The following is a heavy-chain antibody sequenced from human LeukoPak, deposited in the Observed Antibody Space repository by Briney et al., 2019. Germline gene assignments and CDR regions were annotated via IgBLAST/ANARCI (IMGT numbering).Heavy chain of an antibody. V-gene: IGHV4-4*07. CDR3: ARIDSSSSAYYFDY. J-gene: IGHJ4*02. D-gene: IGHD6-6*01. Sequence: SETLSLTCTVSGGSISSYYWSWIRQPAGKGLEWIGRIYTSGSTNYNPSLKSRVTVSLDTSKNQFSLKLSSVTAADTAVYYCARIDSSSSAYYFDYWGQGTLVTVSS. CDR2: IYTSGST. CDR1: GGSISSYY.